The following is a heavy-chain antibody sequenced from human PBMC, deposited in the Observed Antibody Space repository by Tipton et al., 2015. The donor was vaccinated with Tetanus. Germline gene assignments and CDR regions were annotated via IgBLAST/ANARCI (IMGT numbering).Heavy chain of an antibody. Sequence: QLVQSGAEVKKPGESLKISCKGSGYSFTSYSIGWVRQMSGKGLEWMGIIYPGASDAIYSPSFQGQVTISADNSIRTAYVQWSSLKASDTAMYYWAGHPSQDAFDIWGQGTMVTVSS. CDR3: AGHPSQDAFDI. CDR2: IYPGASDA. J-gene: IGHJ3*02. D-gene: IGHD6-6*01. V-gene: IGHV5-51*01. CDR1: GYSFTSYS.